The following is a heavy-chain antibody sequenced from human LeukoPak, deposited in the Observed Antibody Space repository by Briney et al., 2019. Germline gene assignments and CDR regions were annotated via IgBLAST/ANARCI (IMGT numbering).Heavy chain of an antibody. CDR1: GGSITGSSYY. J-gene: IGHJ4*01. Sequence: SETLSLTCTVSGGSITGSSYYWRWIRQPPGKGLEWIASIYSSGSTYYNASLKSRVTISVDTSKNQFSLELSSVTAADTAVYYSNGYSSGWYRGGGYGSQRTLLT. V-gene: IGHV4-39*01. D-gene: IGHD6-19*01. CDR2: IYSSGST. CDR3: NGYSSGWYRGGGY.